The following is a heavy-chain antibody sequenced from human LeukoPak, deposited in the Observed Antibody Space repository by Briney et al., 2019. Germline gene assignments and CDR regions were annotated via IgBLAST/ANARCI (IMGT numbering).Heavy chain of an antibody. CDR3: ARALLWFGEFHVTGRENPVFDY. J-gene: IGHJ4*02. CDR1: GGSISSGGYY. D-gene: IGHD3-10*01. V-gene: IGHV4-31*03. Sequence: SQTLSLTCTVSGGSISSGGYYWSWIRQHPGKGLEWIGYIYYSGSTYSNPSLKSRVTISVDTSKNQFSLKLSSVTAADTAVYYCARALLWFGEFHVTGRENPVFDYWGQGTLVTVSS. CDR2: IYYSGST.